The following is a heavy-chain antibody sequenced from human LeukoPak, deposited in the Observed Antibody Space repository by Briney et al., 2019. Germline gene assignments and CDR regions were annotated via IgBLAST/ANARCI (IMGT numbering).Heavy chain of an antibody. CDR3: ARVDTAMVIDY. V-gene: IGHV1-69*16. CDR2: IIPILGIA. CDR1: GGIFSSYT. D-gene: IGHD5-18*01. J-gene: IGHJ4*02. Sequence: SVKVSCKASGGIFSSYTISWVRQAPGQGLEWMGRIIPILGIANYAQKFQGRVTITTDESTSTAYMELSSLRSEDTAVYYCARVDTAMVIDYWGQGTLVTVSS.